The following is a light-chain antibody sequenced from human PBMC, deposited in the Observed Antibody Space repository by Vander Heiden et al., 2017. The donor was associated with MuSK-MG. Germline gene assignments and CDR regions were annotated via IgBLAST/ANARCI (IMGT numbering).Light chain of an antibody. CDR3: CSLAGSKTCI. V-gene: IGLV2-11*01. CDR2: DVS. CDR1: SKDIGCFNY. J-gene: IGLJ2*01. Sequence: QFALVQPRSVSGSPGQSVTISCAGTSKDIGCFNYVSWYQQYPGKAPKLIIFDVSDRPLGVPDRFSGSKSGNTASLTISGLQDEDEADYYCCSLAGSKTCIFGGGTRLTV.